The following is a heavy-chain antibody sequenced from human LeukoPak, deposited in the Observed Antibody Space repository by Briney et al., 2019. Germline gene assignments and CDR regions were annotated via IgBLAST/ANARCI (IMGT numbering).Heavy chain of an antibody. CDR2: ISGSGGST. J-gene: IGHJ4*02. CDR1: GFTFSSYA. D-gene: IGHD2/OR15-2a*01. V-gene: IGHV3-23*01. Sequence: GGSLRLSCAASGFTFSSYAMSWVRQAPGKGLEWVSAISGSGGSTYYADSVRGRFTISRDNSENTLHLQMDSLRAEDTAIYYCARDSNSHYYFDYWGQGTPVTVSS. CDR3: ARDSNSHYYFDY.